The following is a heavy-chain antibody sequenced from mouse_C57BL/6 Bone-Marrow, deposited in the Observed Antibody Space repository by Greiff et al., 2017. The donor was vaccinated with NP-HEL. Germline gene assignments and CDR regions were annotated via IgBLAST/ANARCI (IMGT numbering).Heavy chain of an antibody. CDR1: GYAFSSSW. Sequence: VQLVESGPELVKPGASVKISCKASGYAFSSSWMNWVKQRPGKGLEWIGRIYPGDGATNYNGKFKGKATLTADKSSSTAYMQLSSLTSEDSAVYFCAPLGREFAYWGQGTLVTVSA. D-gene: IGHD4-1*01. CDR3: APLGREFAY. V-gene: IGHV1-82*01. J-gene: IGHJ3*01. CDR2: IYPGDGAT.